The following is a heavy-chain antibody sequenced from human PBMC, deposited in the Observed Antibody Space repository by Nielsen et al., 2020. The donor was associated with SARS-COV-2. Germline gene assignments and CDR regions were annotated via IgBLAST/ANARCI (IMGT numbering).Heavy chain of an antibody. CDR2: INPNSGGT. CDR3: ARTLNYDFWSAKLGDYGMDV. D-gene: IGHD3-3*01. V-gene: IGHV1-2*02. Sequence: ASVKVSCKASGYTFTGYYMHWVRQAPGQGLEWMGWINPNSGGTNYAKRFQGRVTMTRDTSISTAYMELSRLRSDDTAVYYCARTLNYDFWSAKLGDYGMDVWGQGTTVTVSS. J-gene: IGHJ6*02. CDR1: GYTFTGYY.